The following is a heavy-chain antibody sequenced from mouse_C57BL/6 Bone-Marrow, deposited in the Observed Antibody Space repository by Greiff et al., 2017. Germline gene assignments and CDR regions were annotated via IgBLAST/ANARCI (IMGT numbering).Heavy chain of an antibody. CDR1: GFSLTSYG. D-gene: IGHD1-3*01. J-gene: IGHJ4*01. Sequence: VKVIESGPGLVAPSQSLSITCTVSGFSLTSYGVDWVRPPPGKGLEWLGAIWGGGNTNYNSALMSRLSLSKDNSKSQVFLKMNSLQTDDTAMYYCAKQTNYYAMDYWGQGTSVTVSS. CDR3: AKQTNYYAMDY. V-gene: IGHV2-9*01. CDR2: IWGGGNT.